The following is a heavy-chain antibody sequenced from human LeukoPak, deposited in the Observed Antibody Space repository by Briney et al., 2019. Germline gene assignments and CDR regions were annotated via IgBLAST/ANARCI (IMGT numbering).Heavy chain of an antibody. CDR2: IYYSGST. V-gene: IGHV4-34*01. D-gene: IGHD3-3*01. CDR1: GGSFSGYY. Sequence: SETLSLTCAVYGGSFSGYYWSWIRQPPGKGLEWIGSIYYSGSTYYNPSLKSRVTISVDTSKNQFSLKLSSVTAADTAVYYCARHYDFWSGYYPAEYFQHWGQGTLVTVSS. J-gene: IGHJ1*01. CDR3: ARHYDFWSGYYPAEYFQH.